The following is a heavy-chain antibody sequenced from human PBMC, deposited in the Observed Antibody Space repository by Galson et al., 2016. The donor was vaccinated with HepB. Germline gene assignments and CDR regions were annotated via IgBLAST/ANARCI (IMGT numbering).Heavy chain of an antibody. J-gene: IGHJ4*02. V-gene: IGHV3-74*01. CDR1: GFTFSSYW. D-gene: IGHD1-26*01. Sequence: SLRLSCAASGFTFSSYWMHWVRQAPGKGLVWVSRLNSDGGSTNYAESVKGRFTISRDNAKNMLYLQMSSLRAEDTAKYFCVRDSGDLLYFDYWGQGTLVTV. CDR2: LNSDGGST. CDR3: VRDSGDLLYFDY.